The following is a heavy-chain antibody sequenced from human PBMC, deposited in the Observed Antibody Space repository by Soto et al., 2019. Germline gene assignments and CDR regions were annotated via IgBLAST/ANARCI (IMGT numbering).Heavy chain of an antibody. CDR3: ARQSSGSRRRGFDY. J-gene: IGHJ4*02. CDR2: IYDGGNS. D-gene: IGHD1-26*01. CDR1: GGSISSSTSY. Sequence: QLQLQESGPGLVKPSETLSLTCTVSGGSISSSTSYWGWVRQPPGKGLEWIASIYDGGNSHDHPSLRSRVTITVDTSKNHLSPTLSSVTDADTAVDYGARQSSGSRRRGFDYWGQGTVVTVSS. V-gene: IGHV4-39*01.